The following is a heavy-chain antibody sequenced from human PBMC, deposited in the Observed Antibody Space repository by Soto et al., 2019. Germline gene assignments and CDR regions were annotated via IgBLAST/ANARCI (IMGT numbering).Heavy chain of an antibody. D-gene: IGHD2-15*01. V-gene: IGHV1-18*01. Sequence: ASVKVSCKASGYTFTSYGISWVRQAPGQGLEWMGWISAYNGNTNYAQKLQGRVTMTTDTSTSTAYVELRSLRSDDTAVYYCARDCSSGSCWDPWGQGTLVTVSS. CDR3: ARDCSSGSCWDP. CDR2: ISAYNGNT. J-gene: IGHJ5*02. CDR1: GYTFTSYG.